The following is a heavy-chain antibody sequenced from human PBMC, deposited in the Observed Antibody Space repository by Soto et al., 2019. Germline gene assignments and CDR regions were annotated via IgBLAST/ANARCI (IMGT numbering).Heavy chain of an antibody. J-gene: IGHJ6*02. V-gene: IGHV3-30*18. CDR1: GFAFIRFG. D-gene: IGHD3-10*01. Sequence: GGSLRLSCAASGFAFIRFGIRWVRQAPVKWLEWVAVISYDGSNRFYADSVKGRFTISRDNSKNTLYLQMNSLRPEDTAVYYCAKDLYGSETYTYYCGMDVWGQGTTVTVSS. CDR2: ISYDGSNR. CDR3: AKDLYGSETYTYYCGMDV.